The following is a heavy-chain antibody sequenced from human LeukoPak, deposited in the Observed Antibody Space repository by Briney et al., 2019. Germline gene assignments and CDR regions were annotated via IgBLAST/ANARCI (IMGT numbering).Heavy chain of an antibody. D-gene: IGHD6-13*01. CDR1: GFSFSAYG. V-gene: IGHV3-7*03. Sequence: GGSLRLSCSASGFSFSAYGMSWVRQAPGKGLEWVANIKQDGSEEHYVDSVKGRFTISRDNAKNSLYLQMNSLRAEDTAVYYCARDTAGEESHWGQGNLVTVSS. J-gene: IGHJ4*02. CDR2: IKQDGSEE. CDR3: ARDTAGEESH.